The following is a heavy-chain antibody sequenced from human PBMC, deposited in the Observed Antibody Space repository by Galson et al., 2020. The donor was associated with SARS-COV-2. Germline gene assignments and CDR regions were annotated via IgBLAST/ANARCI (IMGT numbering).Heavy chain of an antibody. V-gene: IGHV3-74*01. Sequence: ALHGESLKISCVVSGFTFSSYWMHWVRQAPGKGLVWVSRINRDGSNTNYADFVKGRFTITRDNAKNTLYLQMNSLRTEDTAVFYCARDPPISWTFDAFGIWGQGTMVTVSS. J-gene: IGHJ3*02. CDR1: GFTFSSYW. D-gene: IGHD6-13*01. CDR3: ARDPPISWTFDAFGI. CDR2: INRDGSNT.